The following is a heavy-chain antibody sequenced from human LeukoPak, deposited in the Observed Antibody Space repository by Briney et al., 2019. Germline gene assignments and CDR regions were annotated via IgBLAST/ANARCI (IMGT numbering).Heavy chain of an antibody. J-gene: IGHJ4*02. CDR2: IDPSGSSS. CDR3: ARSSRTNRRGWYGFYYFDY. Sequence: GESLKISCTTSGYTFTTYRITWVRQVPGKGLEWMGRIDPSGSSSTYSPSFQGHVTISVDQSIRTAYLQWSSLEASDTAIYYCARSSRTNRRGWYGFYYFDYWGQGTRVTVSS. V-gene: IGHV5-10-1*01. D-gene: IGHD6-19*01. CDR1: GYTFTTYR.